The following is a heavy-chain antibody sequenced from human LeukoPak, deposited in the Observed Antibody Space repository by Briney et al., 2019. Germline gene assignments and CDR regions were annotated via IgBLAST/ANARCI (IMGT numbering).Heavy chain of an antibody. Sequence: PGGSLRLSCAASGLTFYYDWMTWVRQAPGKGLEWVSAISGSGGSTYYADSVKGRFTISRDNSKNTLYLQMNSLRAEDTAVYYCAKDGPYCGGDCYWYFDLWGRGTLVTVSS. CDR3: AKDGPYCGGDCYWYFDL. D-gene: IGHD2-21*02. CDR1: GLTFYYDW. CDR2: ISGSGGST. J-gene: IGHJ2*01. V-gene: IGHV3-23*01.